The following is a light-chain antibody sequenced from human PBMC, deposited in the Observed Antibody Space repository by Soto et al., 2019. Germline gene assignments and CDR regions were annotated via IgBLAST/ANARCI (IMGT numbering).Light chain of an antibody. CDR1: SSDVGSYNL. V-gene: IGLV2-23*03. Sequence: QSALTQPASVSGSPGQSITISCTGTSSDVGSYNLVSWYQQHPGKAPKLMIYEGSKRPSGVSNRFSGSKSGNTASLTMSGLQADDEADYYCCSYAGSSTLVFGTGTKVTVL. CDR2: EGS. J-gene: IGLJ1*01. CDR3: CSYAGSSTLV.